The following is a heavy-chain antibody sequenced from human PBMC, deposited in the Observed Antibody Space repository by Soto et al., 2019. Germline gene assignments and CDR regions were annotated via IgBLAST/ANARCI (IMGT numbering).Heavy chain of an antibody. J-gene: IGHJ6*03. D-gene: IGHD6-19*01. CDR1: GGSISSYY. Sequence: SETLSLTCTVSGGSISSYYWSWIRQPPGKGLEWIGYIYYSGSTNYNPSLKSRVTISVDTSKNQFSLKLRSVTAADTAVYYCARGKRVVAGRSQYYYYYMDVWGKGTTVTVSS. V-gene: IGHV4-59*12. CDR3: ARGKRVVAGRSQYYYYYMDV. CDR2: IYYSGST.